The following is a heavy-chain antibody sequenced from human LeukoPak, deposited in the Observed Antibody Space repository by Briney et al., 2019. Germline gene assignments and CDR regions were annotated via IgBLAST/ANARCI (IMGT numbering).Heavy chain of an antibody. Sequence: SETLSLTCTVSGGPISSYYWSWIRQPPGKGLEWIGYIYYSGSTNYNPSLKSRVTISVDTSKNQFSLKLSSVTAADTAVYYCASRKLGNDYWGQGTLVTVSS. CDR2: IYYSGST. CDR1: GGPISSYY. J-gene: IGHJ4*02. CDR3: ASRKLGNDY. V-gene: IGHV4-59*01. D-gene: IGHD7-27*01.